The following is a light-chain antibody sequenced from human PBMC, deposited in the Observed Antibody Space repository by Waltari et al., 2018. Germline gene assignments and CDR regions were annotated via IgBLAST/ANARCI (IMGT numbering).Light chain of an antibody. Sequence: EIVLTQSPGTLSLSPGERVTLSCRASQYITGSWMTWYHQKPGQAPRLLIYGASTSAPRVPSRFSGSGSGTDFTLTISRLEPEDSAVYYCQQYDGSVVTFGGGTKVEIK. CDR1: QYITGSW. J-gene: IGKJ4*01. CDR3: QQYDGSVVT. V-gene: IGKV3-20*01. CDR2: GAS.